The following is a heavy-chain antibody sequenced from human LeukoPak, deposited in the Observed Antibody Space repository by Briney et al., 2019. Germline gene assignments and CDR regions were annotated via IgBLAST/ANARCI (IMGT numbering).Heavy chain of an antibody. J-gene: IGHJ5*02. CDR1: GYTFTSYD. CDR2: MNPNSGNT. CDR3: ARDRPLAAAEGVDP. D-gene: IGHD6-13*01. Sequence: ASVKVSCKASGYTFTSYDINWVRQATGQGLEWMGWMNPNSGNTGYAQKFQGRVTITADKSTSTAYMELSSLRSEDTAVFYCARDRPLAAAEGVDPWGQGTLVTVSS. V-gene: IGHV1-8*01.